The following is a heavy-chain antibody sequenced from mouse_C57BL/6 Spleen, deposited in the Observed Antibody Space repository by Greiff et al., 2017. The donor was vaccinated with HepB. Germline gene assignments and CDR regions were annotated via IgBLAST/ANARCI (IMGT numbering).Heavy chain of an antibody. V-gene: IGHV3-6*01. CDR2: ISYDGSN. D-gene: IGHD1-1*01. CDR3: ARGITTVPPFAY. Sequence: EVKLLESGPGLVKPSQSLSLTCSVTGYSITSGYYWNWIRQFPGNKLEWMGYISYDGSNNYNPSLKNRISITRDTSKNQFFLKLNSVTTEDTATYYCARGITTVPPFAYWGQGTLVTVSA. J-gene: IGHJ3*01. CDR1: GYSITSGYY.